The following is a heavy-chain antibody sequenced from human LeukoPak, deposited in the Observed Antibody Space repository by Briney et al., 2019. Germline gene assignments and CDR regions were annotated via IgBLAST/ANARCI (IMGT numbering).Heavy chain of an antibody. CDR2: ISYDGSNK. D-gene: IGHD6-19*01. CDR1: GFTFSSYG. V-gene: IGHV3-30*18. CDR3: VKDRVSSGWLRPFDY. J-gene: IGHJ4*02. Sequence: GALRLSCAASGFTFSSYGMHWVRQAPGKGLEWVAVISYDGSNKYYADSVKGRFTISRDNSKNTLYLQMNSLRAEDTAVYYCVKDRVSSGWLRPFDYWGQGTLVTVSS.